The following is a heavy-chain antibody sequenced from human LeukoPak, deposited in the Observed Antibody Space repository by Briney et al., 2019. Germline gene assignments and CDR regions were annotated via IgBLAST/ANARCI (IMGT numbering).Heavy chain of an antibody. Sequence: PGGSLRLSCAASGFTFSSCWMSWVRQAPGKGLEWVANIKQDGSEKYYVDSVKGRFTISRDNAKNSLYLQMNSLRAEDTAVYYCARFPRIAAAYYFDYWGQGTLVTVSS. D-gene: IGHD6-13*01. CDR1: GFTFSSCW. V-gene: IGHV3-7*01. CDR3: ARFPRIAAAYYFDY. J-gene: IGHJ4*02. CDR2: IKQDGSEK.